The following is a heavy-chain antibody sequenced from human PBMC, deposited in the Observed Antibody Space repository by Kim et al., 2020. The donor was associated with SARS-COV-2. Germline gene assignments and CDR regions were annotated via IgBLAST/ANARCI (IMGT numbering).Heavy chain of an antibody. D-gene: IGHD3-3*01. CDR2: ISAYNGNT. J-gene: IGHJ4*02. Sequence: ASVKVSCKASGYTFTSYGISWVRQAPGQGLEWMGWISAYNGNTNYAQKLQGRVTMTTDTSTSTAYMELRSLRSDDTAVYYCARVSVFGVVIIVEADYWGQGTLVTVSS. V-gene: IGHV1-18*01. CDR3: ARVSVFGVVIIVEADY. CDR1: GYTFTSYG.